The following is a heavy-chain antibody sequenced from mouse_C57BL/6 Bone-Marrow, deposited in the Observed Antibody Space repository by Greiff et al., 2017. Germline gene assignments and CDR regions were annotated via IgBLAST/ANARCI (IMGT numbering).Heavy chain of an antibody. J-gene: IGHJ4*01. CDR1: VFTFSDYG. Sequence: EVMLVESGGGLVKPGGSLKLSCAASVFTFSDYGLHWVRQAPEKGLEWVAYISSGSSTIYYADTVKGRFTISRDNAKNTLFLQMTSLRSEDTAMYYCARRAMDYWGQGTSVTVSS. CDR2: ISSGSSTI. V-gene: IGHV5-17*01. CDR3: ARRAMDY.